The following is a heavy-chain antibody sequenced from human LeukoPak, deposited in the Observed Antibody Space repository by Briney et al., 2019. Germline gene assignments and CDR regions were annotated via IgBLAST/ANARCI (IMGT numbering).Heavy chain of an antibody. CDR1: GFNFDDYV. CDR2: ISWNGGTI. CDR3: AKDFRVHGSGTYYPLGY. Sequence: GESLRLSCAASGFNFDDYVMHWVRQVPGKGLEWVSGISWNGGTIGYADSVKGRFTISRDNAKNSLFLQMNSLRAEDTALYYCAKDFRVHGSGTYYPLGYWGQGTLVTVSS. D-gene: IGHD3-10*01. V-gene: IGHV3-9*01. J-gene: IGHJ4*02.